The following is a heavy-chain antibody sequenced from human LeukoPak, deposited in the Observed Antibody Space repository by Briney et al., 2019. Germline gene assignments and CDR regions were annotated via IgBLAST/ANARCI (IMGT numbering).Heavy chain of an antibody. V-gene: IGHV3-23*05. J-gene: IGHJ4*02. CDR3: AGGLYDSSGYYQYYFEY. CDR2: FYSSGST. CDR1: GFTFSSSA. Sequence: PGGSLRLSCAASGFTFSSSAMSWVRQAPGKGLEWVSIFYSSGSTYYADSVKGRFTISRDNPKNTLYLQMKSLRAEGTAVYYCAGGLYDSSGYYQYYFEYWGQGTLVTVSS. D-gene: IGHD3-22*01.